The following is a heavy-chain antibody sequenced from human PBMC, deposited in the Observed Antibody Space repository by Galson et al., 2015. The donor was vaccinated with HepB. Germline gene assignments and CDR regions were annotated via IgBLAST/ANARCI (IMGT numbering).Heavy chain of an antibody. CDR1: GFTFSTYN. Sequence: SLRLSCAASGFTFSTYNMNWVRQAPGQGLEWVSLISRGSGYIYYADSVKGRFTISRDNAKNSLYLQMNSLRAEDTAVYYCCVDTAMDYVFDYWGQGTLVTVSS. J-gene: IGHJ4*02. CDR3: CVDTAMDYVFDY. CDR2: ISRGSGYI. V-gene: IGHV3-21*01. D-gene: IGHD5-18*01.